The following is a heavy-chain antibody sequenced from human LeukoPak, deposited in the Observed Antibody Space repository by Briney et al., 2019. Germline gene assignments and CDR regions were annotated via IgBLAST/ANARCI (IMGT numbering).Heavy chain of an antibody. V-gene: IGHV1-24*01. CDR1: GYTLTELS. CDR3: AKDLGIPSSVSPDWGMDV. Sequence: ASVKVSCKVSGYTLTELSMHWVRQAPGKGLEWMGGFDPEDGETIYAQKFQGRVTMTEDTSTDTAYMELSSLRSEDTAVYYCAKDLGIPSSVSPDWGMDVWGQGTTVTVSS. D-gene: IGHD5-18*01. J-gene: IGHJ6*02. CDR2: FDPEDGET.